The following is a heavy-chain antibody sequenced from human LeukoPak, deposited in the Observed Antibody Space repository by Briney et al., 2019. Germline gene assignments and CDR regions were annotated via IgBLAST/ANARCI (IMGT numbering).Heavy chain of an antibody. CDR3: ARGPSDSSGYLLWGVY. V-gene: IGHV1-69*13. CDR2: IIPIFGTA. D-gene: IGHD3-22*01. Sequence: ASVKVSCKASGGTFSSYAISWVRQAPGQGLEWMGGIIPIFGTANYAQKFQGRVTITADESTSTAYMELSSLRSEDTAVYYCARGPSDSSGYLLWGVYWGQGTLVTVSS. J-gene: IGHJ4*02. CDR1: GGTFSSYA.